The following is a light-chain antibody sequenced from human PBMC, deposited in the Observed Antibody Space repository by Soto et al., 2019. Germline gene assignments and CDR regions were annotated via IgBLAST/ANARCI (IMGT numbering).Light chain of an antibody. Sequence: IQLTQSPSSLSASVGDRVTITCRASQDISGYVAWYQQRPGRAPQLLIYAASALQTGVPSRFSGRGSGTDFTLTIPQLQPEDFGNYYCQHPKWAFGQGTTVE. CDR3: QHPKWA. CDR1: QDISGY. V-gene: IGKV1-9*01. J-gene: IGKJ1*01. CDR2: AAS.